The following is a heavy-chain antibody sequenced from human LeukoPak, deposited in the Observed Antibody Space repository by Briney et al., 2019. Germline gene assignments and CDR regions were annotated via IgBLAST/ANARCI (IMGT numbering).Heavy chain of an antibody. V-gene: IGHV3-30*04. J-gene: IGHJ4*02. Sequence: PGGSLRLSCAASGFTFRSYTMHWVRQAPGKGLELVAVILYDGRTTNYAESVRGRFTISRDTSENTLYLQMNNLRPEDTAIYYCAREILGSAFSFDYWGQGTLVTVSS. CDR3: AREILGSAFSFDY. CDR2: ILYDGRTT. D-gene: IGHD1-26*01. CDR1: GFTFRSYT.